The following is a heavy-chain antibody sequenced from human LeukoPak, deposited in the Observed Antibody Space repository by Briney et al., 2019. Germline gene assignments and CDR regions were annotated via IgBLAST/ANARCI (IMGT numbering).Heavy chain of an antibody. CDR1: GGSISSSSYY. CDR3: ARDSSPGGPQDP. J-gene: IGHJ5*02. V-gene: IGHV4-39*06. Sequence: SETLSLTCTVSGGSISSSSYYWGWIRQPPGKGLEWIGSIYYSGSTYFNPSLKSRVTISVDTSKNQFPLKLSSVTAADTAVYYCARDSSPGGPQDPWGQGTLVTVSS. CDR2: IYYSGST. D-gene: IGHD6-19*01.